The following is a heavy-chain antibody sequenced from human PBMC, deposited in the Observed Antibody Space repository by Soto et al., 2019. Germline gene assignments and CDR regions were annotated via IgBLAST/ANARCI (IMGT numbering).Heavy chain of an antibody. D-gene: IGHD3-16*01. CDR2: IYYSGST. V-gene: IGHV4-31*03. J-gene: IGHJ3*02. CDR1: GGSISSGGYY. CDR3: ARGSTGKGENAFDI. Sequence: QVQLQESGPGLVKPSQTLSLTCTVSGGSISSGGYYWSWIRQHPGKGLEWIGYIYYSGSTYYSPYLKSRVTISVDTSKNQFALKLSGVVAAGTAVYYCARGSTGKGENAFDIWGQGTMVTVSS.